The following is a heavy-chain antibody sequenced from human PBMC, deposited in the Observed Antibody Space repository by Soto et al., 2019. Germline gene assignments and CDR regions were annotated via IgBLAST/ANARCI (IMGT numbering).Heavy chain of an antibody. CDR2: ISRSGTT. J-gene: IGHJ2*01. CDR1: QDCSDSANYY. Sequence: LACAVPQDCSDSANYYYAVFRQHTGKGLEWIASISRSGTTYYNPSLKSRVTKSIDTSRNQFSLTLTSVTAADTAVYYCVRRYFDL. V-gene: IGHV4-39*01. CDR3: VRRYFDL.